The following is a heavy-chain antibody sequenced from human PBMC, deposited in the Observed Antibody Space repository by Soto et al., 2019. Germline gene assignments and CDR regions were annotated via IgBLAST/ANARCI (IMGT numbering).Heavy chain of an antibody. J-gene: IGHJ4*02. V-gene: IGHV3-30*18. CDR3: AKDVSSGGRYFDY. CDR1: GFTFSSYG. D-gene: IGHD3-10*01. Sequence: PGGSLRLSCAASGFTFSSYGMHWVRQAPGKGLEWVAFILYDGKNYYYGDSVKGRFTISRDNSKNTLYLQMNSLRPDDTALYYCAKDVSSGGRYFDYWGQGIPVTVSS. CDR2: ILYDGKNY.